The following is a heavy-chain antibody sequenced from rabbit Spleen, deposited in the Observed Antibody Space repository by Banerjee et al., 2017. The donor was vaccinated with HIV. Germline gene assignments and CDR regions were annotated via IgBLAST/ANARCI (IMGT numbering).Heavy chain of an antibody. D-gene: IGHD1-1*01. CDR1: GVSLNDKDV. CDR2: IDAGSSDFT. J-gene: IGHJ6*01. V-gene: IGHV1S45*01. Sequence: QQQLEESGGGLVKPEGSLTLTCKASGVSLNDKDVMCWVRQAPGKGLEWITCIDAGSSDFTYFASWAKGRFTISKTSSTTVTLQMTSLTAADTATYFCARDTSSSFSSYGMDLWGPGTLVTVS. CDR3: ARDTSSSFSSYGMDL.